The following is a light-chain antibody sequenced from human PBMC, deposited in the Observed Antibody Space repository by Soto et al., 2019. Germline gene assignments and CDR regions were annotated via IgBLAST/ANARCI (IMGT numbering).Light chain of an antibody. CDR1: QTVSSY. J-gene: IGKJ1*01. V-gene: IGKV3-11*01. Sequence: EIVLTQSPATLSLSPGERATLSCRASQTVSSYLAWYQQKPGQAPRLLIYDASNRATSIPARFSGSGSGTDFTLTISSLEPEDIAVYYCQHRSNWPWTFGQGTKVEIK. CDR2: DAS. CDR3: QHRSNWPWT.